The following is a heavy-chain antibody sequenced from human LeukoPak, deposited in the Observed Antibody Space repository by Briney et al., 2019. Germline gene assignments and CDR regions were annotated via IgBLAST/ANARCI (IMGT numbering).Heavy chain of an antibody. Sequence: GGSLRLSCTASGFAFSVYAMSWLRQPPGKGLEWVSTINANSGTTSYAASVRGRFTISRDNSKNTLYLQLNTLRADDTAAYYCAKPISGGLAVAADWFHPWGQGTLVVVSS. CDR1: GFAFSVYA. CDR2: INANSGTT. J-gene: IGHJ5*01. V-gene: IGHV3-23*01. D-gene: IGHD6-19*01. CDR3: AKPISGGLAVAADWFHP.